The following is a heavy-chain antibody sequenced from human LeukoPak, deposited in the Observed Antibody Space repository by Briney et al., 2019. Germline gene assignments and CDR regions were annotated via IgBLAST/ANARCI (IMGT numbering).Heavy chain of an antibody. J-gene: IGHJ4*02. CDR1: GSRFTNYW. Sequence: GESLKISCKGSGSRFTNYWIGWVRQMPGKGLEWMGIIYPADSDTRYSPSFQGQVTISADKFISTAYLQWSSLKASDTAMYYCARQGDMATTSKYDYWGQGTLVTVSS. CDR3: ARQGDMATTSKYDY. D-gene: IGHD5-24*01. CDR2: IYPADSDT. V-gene: IGHV5-51*01.